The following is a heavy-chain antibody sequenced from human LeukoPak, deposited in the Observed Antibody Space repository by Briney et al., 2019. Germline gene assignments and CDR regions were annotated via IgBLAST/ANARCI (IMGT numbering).Heavy chain of an antibody. J-gene: IGHJ4*02. D-gene: IGHD2-15*01. CDR3: ARSGAHCSGGSCYTFDY. CDR2: INPSGGST. Sequence: GASVKVSCKASGYTSTSYYMHWVRQAPGQGLEWMGIINPSGGSTSYAQKFQGRVTMTRDTSTSTVYMELSSLRSEDTAVYYCARSGAHCSGGSCYTFDYWGQGTLVTVSS. V-gene: IGHV1-46*01. CDR1: GYTSTSYY.